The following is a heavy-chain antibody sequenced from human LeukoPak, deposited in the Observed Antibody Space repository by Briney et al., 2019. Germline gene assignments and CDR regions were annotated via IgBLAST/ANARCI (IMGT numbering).Heavy chain of an antibody. D-gene: IGHD3-10*01. J-gene: IGHJ5*02. CDR3: ARAAPVGGANWFDP. V-gene: IGHV4-39*07. CDR2: IYYSGST. Sequence: SETLSLTCTVSGGSISSSSYYWGWLRQPPGKGLEWIGSIYYSGSTYYNPSLKSRVTISVDTSKNQFSLKLSSVTAADTAVYYCARAAPVGGANWFDPWGQGTLATVSS. CDR1: GGSISSSSYY.